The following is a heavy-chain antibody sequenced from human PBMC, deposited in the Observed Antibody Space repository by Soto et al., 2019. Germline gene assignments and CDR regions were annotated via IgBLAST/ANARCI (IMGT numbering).Heavy chain of an antibody. Sequence: SGGALRLSCAASGFSFSSYSMSWVRPAPGKGLEWVSAISGSGGSTYYADSVKGRFTISRDNSKNTLYLQMNSLRAEDTAVYYCAKRISGANWFDPWGQGTLVTVSS. V-gene: IGHV3-23*01. J-gene: IGHJ5*02. D-gene: IGHD1-26*01. CDR1: GFSFSSYS. CDR3: AKRISGANWFDP. CDR2: ISGSGGST.